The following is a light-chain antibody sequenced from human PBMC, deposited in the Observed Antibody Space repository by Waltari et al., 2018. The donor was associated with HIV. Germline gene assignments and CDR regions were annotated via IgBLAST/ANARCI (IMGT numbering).Light chain of an antibody. CDR1: SSDVGGYNY. Sequence: QSALTQPASVSGSPGQSITISCIGTSSDVGGYNYVSWYQQHPGKAPKLMIYDVSNRPSGVSNRFSGSKSGNTASLTISGLQAEDEADYYCSSYTSSITRYVFGTGTKDTVL. CDR2: DVS. V-gene: IGLV2-14*03. J-gene: IGLJ1*01. CDR3: SSYTSSITRYV.